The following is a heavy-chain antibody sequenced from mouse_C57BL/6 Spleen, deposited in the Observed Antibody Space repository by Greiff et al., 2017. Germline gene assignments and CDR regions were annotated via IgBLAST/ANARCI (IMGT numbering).Heavy chain of an antibody. D-gene: IGHD1-1*01. Sequence: VQRVESGAELVRPGASVTLSCKASGYTFTDYEMHWVKQTPVHGLEWIGAIDPETGGTAYNQKFKGKAILTADKSSSTAYMELRSLTSEDSAVYYCTREGYYGSSYWFAYWGQGTLVTVSA. CDR3: TREGYYGSSYWFAY. V-gene: IGHV1-15*01. CDR1: GYTFTDYE. CDR2: IDPETGGT. J-gene: IGHJ3*01.